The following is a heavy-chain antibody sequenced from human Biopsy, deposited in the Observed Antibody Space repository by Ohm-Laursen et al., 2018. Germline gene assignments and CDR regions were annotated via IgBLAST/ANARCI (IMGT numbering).Heavy chain of an antibody. Sequence: SQTLSLTCTVSGVSISSYFWSWIRQPLGKGLEWIGYVSYSGNTKYNPSLKSRVIISVDTSKNHFSLNLRSVTAADTAVYSCARLGNFWNAEDGLDLWGLGTIVTVSS. CDR3: ARLGNFWNAEDGLDL. CDR1: GVSISSYF. V-gene: IGHV4-59*08. CDR2: VSYSGNT. J-gene: IGHJ3*01. D-gene: IGHD3-3*01.